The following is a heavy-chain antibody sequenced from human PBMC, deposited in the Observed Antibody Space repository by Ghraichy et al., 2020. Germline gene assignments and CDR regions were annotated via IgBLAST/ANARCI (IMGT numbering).Heavy chain of an antibody. CDR2: INHSGST. V-gene: IGHV4-34*01. Sequence: SETLSLTCAVYGGSFSGYYWSWIRQPPGKGLEWIGEINHSGSTNYNPSLKSRVTISVDTSKNPFSLKLSSVTAADTAVYYCARVSSITIFGVVITTTYFDYWGQGTLVTVSS. CDR1: GGSFSGYY. J-gene: IGHJ4*02. D-gene: IGHD3-3*01. CDR3: ARVSSITIFGVVITTTYFDY.